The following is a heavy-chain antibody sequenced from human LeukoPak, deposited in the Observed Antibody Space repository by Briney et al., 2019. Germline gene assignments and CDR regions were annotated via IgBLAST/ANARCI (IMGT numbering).Heavy chain of an antibody. D-gene: IGHD3-10*01. J-gene: IGHJ3*02. CDR2: IIPIFGTA. CDR1: GGTFSSYA. Sequence: VKVSCKASGGTFSSYAISWVRQAPGQGLEWMGGIIPIFGTANYAQKFQGRVTITADESTSTAYMELSSLRSEDTAVYYSARAPYYYGSGNGDAFDIWGQGTMVTVSS. V-gene: IGHV1-69*13. CDR3: ARAPYYYGSGNGDAFDI.